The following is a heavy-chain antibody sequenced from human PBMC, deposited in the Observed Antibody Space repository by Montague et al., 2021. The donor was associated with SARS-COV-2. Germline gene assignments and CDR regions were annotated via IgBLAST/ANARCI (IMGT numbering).Heavy chain of an antibody. CDR1: GGSISSYY. V-gene: IGHV4-59*08. Sequence: SETLSLTCTVSGGSISSYYWSWIRQPPGKGLEWIGYIYYSGSTNYNPSLKSRVTISVDTSKNQFSLKLSPVTAADTAVYYCARHALGYFDWLNEGYFDYWGQGTPVTVSS. D-gene: IGHD3-9*01. J-gene: IGHJ4*02. CDR2: IYYSGST. CDR3: ARHALGYFDWLNEGYFDY.